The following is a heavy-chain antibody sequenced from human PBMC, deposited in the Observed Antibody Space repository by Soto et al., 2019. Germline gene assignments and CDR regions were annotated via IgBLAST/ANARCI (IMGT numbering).Heavy chain of an antibody. CDR1: GVSVNSNNYC. V-gene: IGHV4-61*01. CDR2: ISSSGST. J-gene: IGHJ4*02. D-gene: IGHD6-19*01. CDR3: ARGRYSGGWFDY. Sequence: SETLSLTCTVSGVSVNSNNYCWSWIWQPPGKVLEWIGYISSSGSTNYNPSLKSRVTIXFXXSXNXFXLXXXSVTXADTAVYYCARGRYSGGWFDYWGQGSLVTVSS.